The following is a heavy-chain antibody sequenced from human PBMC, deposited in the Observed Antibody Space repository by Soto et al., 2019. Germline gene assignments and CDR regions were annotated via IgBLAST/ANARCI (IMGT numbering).Heavy chain of an antibody. CDR2: TYYRSKWYN. Sequence: SQTLSLTCAISVDIVSSNSAAWNCIGQSPSRGPEWLGRTYYRSKWYNDYAVSVKSRITINPDTSKNQFSLQLNSVTPEDTAVYYCARDRNFGVVIITYYGMDVWGQGTTVTVSS. CDR1: VDIVSSNSAA. J-gene: IGHJ6*02. V-gene: IGHV6-1*01. CDR3: ARDRNFGVVIITYYGMDV. D-gene: IGHD3-3*01.